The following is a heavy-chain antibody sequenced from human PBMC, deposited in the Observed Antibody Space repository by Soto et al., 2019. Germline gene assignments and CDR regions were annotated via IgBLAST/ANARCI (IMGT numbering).Heavy chain of an antibody. J-gene: IGHJ5*02. Sequence: KPGGSLRLSCAASGFTFSDYYMNWVRQAPGKGLEWVSSISSSSTIYYADSVKGRFTISRDNAKNSLYLQMNSLRAEDTAVYYCARDPSQCDNWFDPWGQGTLVTVSS. CDR1: GFTFSDYY. CDR3: ARDPSQCDNWFDP. V-gene: IGHV3-11*04. CDR2: ISSSSTI.